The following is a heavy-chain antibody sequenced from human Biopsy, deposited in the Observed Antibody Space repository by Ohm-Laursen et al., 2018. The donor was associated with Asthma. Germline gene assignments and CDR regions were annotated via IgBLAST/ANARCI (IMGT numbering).Heavy chain of an antibody. CDR1: GFAVSRDH. D-gene: IGHD3-22*01. CDR3: ARGDSSNWSHYYFDY. J-gene: IGHJ4*02. Sequence: GSLRLSCTASGFAVSRDHMFWVRQAPGKGLEWVSVIYSGGTSHTADPMRGRFTISRDYSKNTLYLQMHSLRAEDTAVYYCARGDSSNWSHYYFDYWGQGTLVTVSS. V-gene: IGHV3-53*01. CDR2: IYSGGTS.